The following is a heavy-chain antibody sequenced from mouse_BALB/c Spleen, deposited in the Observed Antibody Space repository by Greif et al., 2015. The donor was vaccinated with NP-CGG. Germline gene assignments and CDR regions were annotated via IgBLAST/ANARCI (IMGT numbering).Heavy chain of an antibody. Sequence: VQLQQSGAELVKPGASVKLSCKASGYTFTSYYMYWVKQRPGQGLEWIGEINPSNGGTNFNEKFKSKATLTVDKSSSTAYMQLSSLTSEDSAVYYCTREGYYVAYWGQGTLVTVS. J-gene: IGHJ3*01. CDR3: TREGYYVAY. V-gene: IGHV1S81*02. CDR2: INPSNGGT. D-gene: IGHD2-3*01. CDR1: GYTFTSYY.